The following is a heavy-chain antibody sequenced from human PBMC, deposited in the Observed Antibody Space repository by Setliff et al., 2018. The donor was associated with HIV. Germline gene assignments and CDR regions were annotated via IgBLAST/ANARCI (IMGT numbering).Heavy chain of an antibody. V-gene: IGHV4-61*02. CDR2: IYTSGNI. D-gene: IGHD6-19*01. CDR1: GGSIGSGSYY. J-gene: IGHJ6*02. CDR3: ARDDSSGWHFYYYYGMDV. Sequence: SETLSLTCTVSGGSIGSGSYYWTWIRQPAGKGLEWIGRIYTSGNINYNPSLKSRVTISVDTSKNQFSLKLSSVTAADTAVYYCARDDSSGWHFYYYYGMDVWGQGTTVTVSS.